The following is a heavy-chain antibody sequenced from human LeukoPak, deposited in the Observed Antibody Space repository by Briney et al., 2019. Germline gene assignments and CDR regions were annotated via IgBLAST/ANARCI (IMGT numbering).Heavy chain of an antibody. CDR2: ISGSGGST. CDR1: GFTFSSYA. J-gene: IGHJ6*03. D-gene: IGHD5-18*01. CDR3: ARGDRRGRIYSLFYFYYYMGV. V-gene: IGHV3-23*01. Sequence: GGSLRLSCAASGFTFSSYAMSWVRQAPGKGLDWVSVISGSGGSTYYADSVKGRFTISRDNSKNSLYLQMNSLRTEDTAFYYCARGDRRGRIYSLFYFYYYMGVWGKLTMVTV.